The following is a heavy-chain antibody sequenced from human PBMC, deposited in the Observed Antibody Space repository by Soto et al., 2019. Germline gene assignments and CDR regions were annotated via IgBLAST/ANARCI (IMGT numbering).Heavy chain of an antibody. Sequence: QVHLVQSGAEVKKPGASVKVSCKGSGYGFTTYGITWVRQAPGQGLEWMAWISAHNGNTNYAQKVQGRVTVTRDTSTSTAYMDLRSLRYDDAAVYYCARGRYWDYWGQGALVTVSS. J-gene: IGHJ4*02. V-gene: IGHV1-18*01. CDR3: ARGRYWDY. D-gene: IGHD2-8*02. CDR2: ISAHNGNT. CDR1: GYGFTTYG.